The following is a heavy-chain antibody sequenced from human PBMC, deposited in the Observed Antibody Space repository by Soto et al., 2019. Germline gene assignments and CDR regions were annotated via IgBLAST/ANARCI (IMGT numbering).Heavy chain of an antibody. Sequence: EVQLVESGGGLVQPGGSLRLSCAASGFTFSSYSMNWVRQAPGKGLEWVSYISSSSSTIYYADSVKGRFTISRDNAKNSLYLQMNSLRDEDTAVYYCARDPVTYCGGDCYSDWYFDLWGRGTLVTVSS. V-gene: IGHV3-48*02. D-gene: IGHD2-21*02. CDR2: ISSSSSTI. J-gene: IGHJ2*01. CDR3: ARDPVTYCGGDCYSDWYFDL. CDR1: GFTFSSYS.